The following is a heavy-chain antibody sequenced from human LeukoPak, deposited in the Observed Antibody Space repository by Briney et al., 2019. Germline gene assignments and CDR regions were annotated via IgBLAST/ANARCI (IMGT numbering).Heavy chain of an antibody. D-gene: IGHD2-21*01. CDR2: INPNSGGT. CDR1: GYTFTGYY. V-gene: IGHV1-2*04. J-gene: IGHJ6*02. CDR3: ARMGLLSSNYYYYYGMDV. Sequence: ASVKVSCKASGYTFTGYYMHRVRQAPGQGLEWMGWINPNSGGTNYAQKFQGWVTMTRDTSISTAYMELSRLRSDDTAVYYCARMGLLSSNYYYYYGMDVWGQGTTVTVSS.